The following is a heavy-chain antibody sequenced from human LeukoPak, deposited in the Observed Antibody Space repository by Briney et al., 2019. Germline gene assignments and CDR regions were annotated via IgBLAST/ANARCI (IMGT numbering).Heavy chain of an antibody. Sequence: GGSLRLSCAASGFTFSSYAMSWVRQAPGKGLEWVSAISGSGGSTYYPDSVEGRFTISRDNSKNTLYLQMNSLRAEDTAIYYCAKDHPRQGVTAHTPFDYWGQGTLVTLSS. CDR1: GFTFSSYA. CDR3: AKDHPRQGVTAHTPFDY. CDR2: ISGSGGST. J-gene: IGHJ4*02. V-gene: IGHV3-23*01. D-gene: IGHD2-15*01.